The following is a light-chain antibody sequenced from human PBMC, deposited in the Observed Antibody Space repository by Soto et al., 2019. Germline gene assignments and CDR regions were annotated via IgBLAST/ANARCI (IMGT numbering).Light chain of an antibody. CDR1: QSINSY. Sequence: DIQMTQSPSSLSASIGDGVTITCRASQSINSYLNWYQQKPGKAPTLLISAASNLQSGVPSRFIGSGAGTDFTLTISSLQPEDVATYYCHQSFSTLLITFGQGTRLEIK. V-gene: IGKV1-39*01. CDR2: AAS. J-gene: IGKJ5*01. CDR3: HQSFSTLLIT.